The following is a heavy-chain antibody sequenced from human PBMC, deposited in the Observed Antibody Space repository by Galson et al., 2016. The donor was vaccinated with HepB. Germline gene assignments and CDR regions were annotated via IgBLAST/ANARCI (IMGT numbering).Heavy chain of an antibody. Sequence: LSLTCTVSGYSIRSGYYWGWIRQPPGKGLEWIGTIYYSGTTYYNPSLESRITISVDTPNNKISLNVNSVTAADTAVYYCVRDRAYIVTDYWGQGILVTVSA. J-gene: IGHJ4*02. CDR2: IYYSGTT. CDR3: VRDRAYIVTDY. D-gene: IGHD2-21*02. CDR1: GYSIRSGYY. V-gene: IGHV4-38-2*02.